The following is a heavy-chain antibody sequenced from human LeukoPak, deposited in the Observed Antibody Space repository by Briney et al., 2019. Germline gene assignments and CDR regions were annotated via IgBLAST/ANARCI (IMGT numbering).Heavy chain of an antibody. CDR3: AKDPLADSSLTYYFDY. V-gene: IGHV3-30*18. D-gene: IGHD3-3*01. J-gene: IGHJ4*02. Sequence: GGSLRLSCAASGFTFSSYGMPWVRQAPGKGLEWVAVISYDGSNKYYADSVKGRFTISRDNSKNTLYLQMNSLRAEDTAVYYCAKDPLADSSLTYYFDYWGQGTLVTVSS. CDR2: ISYDGSNK. CDR1: GFTFSSYG.